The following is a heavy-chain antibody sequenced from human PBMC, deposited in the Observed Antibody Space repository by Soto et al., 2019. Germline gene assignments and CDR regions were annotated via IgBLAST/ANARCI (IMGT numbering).Heavy chain of an antibody. J-gene: IGHJ3*02. CDR2: IKQDGSEK. Sequence: GGSLRLSCAASGFTFSSYWMSWVRQAPGKGLEWVANIKQDGSEKYYVDSVKGRFTISRDNAKNSLYLQMNSLRAEDTAVYYCAREVTTRQQLVQGAFDIWGQGTMVTVSS. CDR1: GFTFSSYW. D-gene: IGHD6-13*01. V-gene: IGHV3-7*05. CDR3: AREVTTRQQLVQGAFDI.